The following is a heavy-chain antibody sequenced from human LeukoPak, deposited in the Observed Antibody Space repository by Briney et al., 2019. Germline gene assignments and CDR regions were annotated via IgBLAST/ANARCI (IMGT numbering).Heavy chain of an antibody. Sequence: SETLSLTCTVSGGSISSYYWSWIRQPPGKGPEWIGYIYYSGSTNYNPSLKSRVTISVDTSKNQFSLKLSSVTAADTAVYYCARVVIIQDYYYYMDVWGKGTTVTVSS. J-gene: IGHJ6*03. CDR1: GGSISSYY. CDR3: ARVVIIQDYYYYMDV. V-gene: IGHV4-59*01. D-gene: IGHD3-3*01. CDR2: IYYSGST.